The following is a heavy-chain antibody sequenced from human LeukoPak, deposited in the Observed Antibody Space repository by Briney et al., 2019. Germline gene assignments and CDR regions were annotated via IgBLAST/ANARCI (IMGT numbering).Heavy chain of an antibody. D-gene: IGHD6-19*01. Sequence: PSETLSLTCTVSGSSISSYYWSWIRQPPGKGLEWIGYIYYSGSTNCNPSLKSRVTISVDTSKNQFSLKLSSVTAADTAVYYCARAVAVAGRRNWFDPWGQGTLVTVSS. CDR2: IYYSGST. CDR3: ARAVAVAGRRNWFDP. CDR1: GSSISSYY. V-gene: IGHV4-59*01. J-gene: IGHJ5*02.